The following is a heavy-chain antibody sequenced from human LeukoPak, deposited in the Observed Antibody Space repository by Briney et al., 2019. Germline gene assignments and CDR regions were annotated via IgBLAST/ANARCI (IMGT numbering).Heavy chain of an antibody. J-gene: IGHJ4*02. CDR2: INPNSGGT. D-gene: IGHD1-1*01. CDR1: GYTFTGYY. V-gene: IGHV1-2*02. Sequence: GASVKVSCKASGYTFTGYYMHWVRQAPGQGLEWMGWINPNSGGTNYAQKFQGRVTMTRDTSISTAYMELSRLRSDDTAVYYCARDLFLIQGNDADYWGQGTLVTVSS. CDR3: ARDLFLIQGNDADY.